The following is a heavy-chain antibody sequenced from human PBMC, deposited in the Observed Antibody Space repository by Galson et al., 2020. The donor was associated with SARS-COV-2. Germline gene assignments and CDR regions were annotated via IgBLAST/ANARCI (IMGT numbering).Heavy chain of an antibody. CDR3: ARGQYKKRIYGGNSVSFEY. D-gene: IGHD4-17*01. CDR1: GGSISSGGYY. V-gene: IGHV4-31*03. Sequence: SETLSLTCSVSGGSISSGGYYWSWIRQHPGKGLEWIGYIYNSGRTYYNPSLKSRVSISINTSKNQFSLKLNSVTAADTAVYYCARGQYKKRIYGGNSVSFEYWGQGTLVTVSS. J-gene: IGHJ4*02. CDR2: IYNSGRT.